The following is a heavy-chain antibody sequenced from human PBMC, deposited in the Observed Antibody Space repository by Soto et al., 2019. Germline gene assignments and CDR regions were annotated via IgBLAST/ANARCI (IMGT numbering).Heavy chain of an antibody. CDR1: GYTFTSYG. J-gene: IGHJ6*02. V-gene: IGHV1-18*01. D-gene: IGHD3-22*01. CDR3: ARGGRHDSSGYYLPFSGMDV. CDR2: ISAYNGNT. Sequence: KRSCKASGYTFTSYGISWVRQAPGQGLEWMGWISAYNGNTNYAQKLQGRVTMTTDTSTSTAYMELRSLRSDDTAVYYCARGGRHDSSGYYLPFSGMDVWGQGTTVTVSS.